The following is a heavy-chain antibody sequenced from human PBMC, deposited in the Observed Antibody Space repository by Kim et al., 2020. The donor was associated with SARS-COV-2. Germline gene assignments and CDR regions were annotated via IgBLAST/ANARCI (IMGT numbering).Heavy chain of an antibody. CDR3: ARPPAVAARPGRDSMDV. J-gene: IGHJ6*02. Sequence: SVQGRFTISRDNAKNTLYLQMNSRRAEDTAVYYCARPPAVAARPGRDSMDVWGLGTTVTVSS. D-gene: IGHD6-6*01. V-gene: IGHV3-74*01.